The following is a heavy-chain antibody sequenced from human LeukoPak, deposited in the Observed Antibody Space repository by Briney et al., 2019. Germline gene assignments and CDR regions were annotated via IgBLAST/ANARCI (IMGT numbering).Heavy chain of an antibody. J-gene: IGHJ3*02. V-gene: IGHV1-69*04. CDR2: IIPILGIA. Sequence: SVKVSCKASGGTFSSYAISWVRQAPGQGLEWMGRIIPILGIANYAQKFQGRVTITTDESTSTAYMELSSLRSEDTAVYYCARDSRIAAAPHAFDIWGQGTMVTVSS. D-gene: IGHD6-13*01. CDR3: ARDSRIAAAPHAFDI. CDR1: GGTFSSYA.